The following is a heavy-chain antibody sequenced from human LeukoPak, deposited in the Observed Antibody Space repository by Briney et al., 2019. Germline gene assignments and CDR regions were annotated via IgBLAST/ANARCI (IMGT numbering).Heavy chain of an antibody. D-gene: IGHD5-12*01. V-gene: IGHV1-69*06. J-gene: IGHJ6*03. CDR2: IIPIFGTA. Sequence: SVKVSCKASGGTGSSYAISWVRQAPGQGLEWMGGIIPIFGTANYAQKFQGRVTITADKFTSTAYMELSSLRSEDTAVYYCASGYSGYDLDYYYYMDVWGKGTTVTVSS. CDR3: ASGYSGYDLDYYYYMDV. CDR1: GGTGSSYA.